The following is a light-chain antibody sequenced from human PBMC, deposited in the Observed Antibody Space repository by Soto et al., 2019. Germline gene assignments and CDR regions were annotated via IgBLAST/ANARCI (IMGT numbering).Light chain of an antibody. J-gene: IGKJ2*01. CDR2: DAS. V-gene: IGKV1-8*01. CDR3: QQYYSYPRT. CDR1: QSISSD. Sequence: IRMTQSPSSLSASTGDRATITCRASQSISSDLAWYQQKPGKAPKLLIYDASTLQSGVPSRFSGSGSGTDFTLTISCLQSEDFATYYCQQYYSYPRTFGQGTKLEIK.